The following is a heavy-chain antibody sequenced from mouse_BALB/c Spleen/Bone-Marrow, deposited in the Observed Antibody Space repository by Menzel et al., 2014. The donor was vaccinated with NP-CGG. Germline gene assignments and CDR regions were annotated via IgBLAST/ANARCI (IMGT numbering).Heavy chain of an antibody. CDR2: IDPANGNT. D-gene: IGHD4-1*01. J-gene: IGHJ1*01. V-gene: IGHV14-3*02. CDR1: GFNTKDTY. CDR3: ARWGKLGRGYFDV. Sequence: VQPKDSGAELVKPGASVKLSCTASGFNTKDTYMHWVKQRPEQGLEWIGRIDPANGNTKYDPKFQGKATITADTSSNTAYLQLSSLTSEDTAVYYCARWGKLGRGYFDVWGAGTTVTVSS.